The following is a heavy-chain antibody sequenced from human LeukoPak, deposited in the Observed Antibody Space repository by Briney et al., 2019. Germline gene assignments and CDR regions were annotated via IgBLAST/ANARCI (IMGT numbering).Heavy chain of an antibody. CDR2: ISHSGST. CDR1: GGSFSGYI. J-gene: IGHJ2*01. Sequence: SETLSLTCAVYGGSFSGYIWGWIRQPPGQGLEWIAEISHSGSTTYSPSLKSRVTISLDTAKNQFSLQLNSVTAADTAVYYCARVAKCSSTCRGKYWYFDLWGRGTLVTVCS. CDR3: ARVAKCSSTCRGKYWYFDL. V-gene: IGHV4-34*01. D-gene: IGHD2-2*01.